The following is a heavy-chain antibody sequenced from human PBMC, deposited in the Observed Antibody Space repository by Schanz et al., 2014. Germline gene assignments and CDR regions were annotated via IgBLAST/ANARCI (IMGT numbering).Heavy chain of an antibody. CDR3: ARLATSKSRLGDAVDI. Sequence: QVQLVESGGGVVQPGRSLRLSCAASGFTFSNFGLHWVRQAPGKGLNWVAVISSDGTNKYYADSVQGRFTLSKDFSKDPXYLQLTSLRPEDTAVYYCARLATSKSRLGDAVDIWGQGTMVTVSS. D-gene: IGHD6-6*01. J-gene: IGHJ3*02. CDR1: GFTFSNFG. CDR2: ISSDGTNK. V-gene: IGHV3-30*03.